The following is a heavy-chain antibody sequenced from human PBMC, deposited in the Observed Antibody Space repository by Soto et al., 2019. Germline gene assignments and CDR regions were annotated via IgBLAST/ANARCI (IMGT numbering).Heavy chain of an antibody. CDR1: GFTFSSYS. CDR3: AREVSKYSGCDFDY. V-gene: IGHV3-21*01. Sequence: EVQLVESGGGLVKPGGSLRLSCAASGFTFSSYSMNWARQAPGKGLEWVSSISSSSSYIYYADSVKGRFTISRDNAKNSLYLQMNSLRAEDTAVYYCAREVSKYSGCDFDYWGQGTLVTVSS. CDR2: ISSSSSYI. J-gene: IGHJ4*02. D-gene: IGHD5-12*01.